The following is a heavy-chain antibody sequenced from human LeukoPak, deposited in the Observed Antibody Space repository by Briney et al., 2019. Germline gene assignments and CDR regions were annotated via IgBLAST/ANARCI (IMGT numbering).Heavy chain of an antibody. Sequence: GESLKISCKGSGYSFTIYWIGWVRQMPGKGLEWMGIIYPGDSDTRYSPSFQGQVTISADKSISTVYLQWSSLKASDTAMYYCARQYSSSSSSPYYYYMDVWGKGTTVTVSS. J-gene: IGHJ6*03. CDR3: ARQYSSSSSSPYYYYMDV. D-gene: IGHD6-6*01. CDR1: GYSFTIYW. V-gene: IGHV5-51*01. CDR2: IYPGDSDT.